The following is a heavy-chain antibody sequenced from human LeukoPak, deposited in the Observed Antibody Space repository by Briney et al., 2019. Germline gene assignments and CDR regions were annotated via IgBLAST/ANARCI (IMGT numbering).Heavy chain of an antibody. CDR3: ARERLWFGELLGYFDY. Sequence: SETLSLTCAVYGGSFSGYYWSWIRQPPGKGLEWIGYIYYSGSTNYNPSLKSRVTISVDTSKNQFSLKLSSVTAADTAVYYCARERLWFGELLGYFDYWGQGTLVTVSS. V-gene: IGHV4-59*01. D-gene: IGHD3-10*01. CDR2: IYYSGST. J-gene: IGHJ4*02. CDR1: GGSFSGYY.